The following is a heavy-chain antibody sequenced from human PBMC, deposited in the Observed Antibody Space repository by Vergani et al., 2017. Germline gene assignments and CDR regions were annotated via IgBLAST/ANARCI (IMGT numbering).Heavy chain of an antibody. CDR3: ARHSTVEWLVKLGWIDP. CDR1: GASIRSSNYY. D-gene: IGHD6-19*01. CDR2: IYYSGST. V-gene: IGHV4-39*01. Sequence: QLQLQESGPGLVKPSATLSLTCSVSGASIRSSNYYWGWIRQPPGKGLDWIASIYYSGSTYYNPSRKSRVTISVDTSKDQFSLKLSSVTAAETAVHFCARHSTVEWLVKLGWIDPWGQGILVTVSS. J-gene: IGHJ5*02.